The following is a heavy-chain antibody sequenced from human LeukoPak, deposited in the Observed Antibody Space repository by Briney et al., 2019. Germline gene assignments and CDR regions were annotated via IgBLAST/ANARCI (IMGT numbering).Heavy chain of an antibody. CDR2: MKQDGSEK. D-gene: IGHD5-18*01. CDR3: ARDGGAAMVGNYYMDV. V-gene: IGHV3-7*01. Sequence: GGSLRLSCAASGFTFSTYWMTWVRQAPGKGLEWVANMKQDGSEKYYVDSVKGRFTISRDNAKNSLYLQMNSLSAEDTAIYYCARDGGAAMVGNYYMDVWGKGTTVTVSS. J-gene: IGHJ6*03. CDR1: GFTFSTYW.